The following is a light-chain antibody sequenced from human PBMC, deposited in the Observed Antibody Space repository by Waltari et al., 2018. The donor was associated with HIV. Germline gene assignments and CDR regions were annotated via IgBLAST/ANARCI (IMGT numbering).Light chain of an antibody. CDR3: NSYAGSNNWV. CDR2: EVN. V-gene: IGLV2-8*01. CDR1: SSDVGGSKY. J-gene: IGLJ3*02. Sequence: QSALTQPPSASGSPGQSVTISCTGTSSDVGGSKYVSWYQQHPGKAPKLMIYEVNKLPSGVPDCFSGSKSANTASLTVSGLQADDEADYYCNSYAGSNNWVFGGGTKLTVL.